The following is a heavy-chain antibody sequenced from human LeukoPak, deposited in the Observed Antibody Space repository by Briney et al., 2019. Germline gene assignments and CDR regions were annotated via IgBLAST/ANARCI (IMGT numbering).Heavy chain of an antibody. CDR2: INPNSGGT. CDR3: ARGRFLERLLSMGDAFDI. D-gene: IGHD3-3*01. V-gene: IGHV1-2*02. CDR1: GYTFTGYY. J-gene: IGHJ3*02. Sequence: ASVKVSCKASGYTFTGYYMHWVRQAPGQGLEWMGWINPNSGGTNYAQKFQGRVTMTRDTSISTAYMELSRLRSDDTAVYYCARGRFLERLLSMGDAFDIWGQGTMVTVSS.